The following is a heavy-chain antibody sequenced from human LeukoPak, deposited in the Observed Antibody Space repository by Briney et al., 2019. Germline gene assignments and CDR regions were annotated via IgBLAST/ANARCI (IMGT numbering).Heavy chain of an antibody. CDR2: TYYRSKWYN. Sequence: SQTLSLTCAISGDSVSSNSAAWNWIRQSPSRCLEWLGRTYYRSKWYNDYAVSVTSRITINPDTSKNQSSLQLNSVTPEDTAVYSCVRAKLRLAYNYYYGMDVWGQGTTVTVSS. CDR1: GDSVSSNSAA. V-gene: IGHV6-1*01. CDR3: VRAKLRLAYNYYYGMDV. J-gene: IGHJ6*02. D-gene: IGHD1-7*01.